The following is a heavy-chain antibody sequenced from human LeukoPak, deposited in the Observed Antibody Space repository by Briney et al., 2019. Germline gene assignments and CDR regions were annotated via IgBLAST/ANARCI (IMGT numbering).Heavy chain of an antibody. CDR3: AKAGSPPEYYYYMDV. CDR1: GGSFSGHD. Sequence: PSETLSLTCAVSGGSFSGHDWSWIRQPPGKGLEWIAEINHSGSTNYNPSLKSRVTISVDTSKNQFSLKLSSVTAADTAVYYCAKAGSPPEYYYYMDVWGKGTTVTVSS. CDR2: INHSGST. D-gene: IGHD1-14*01. V-gene: IGHV4-34*01. J-gene: IGHJ6*03.